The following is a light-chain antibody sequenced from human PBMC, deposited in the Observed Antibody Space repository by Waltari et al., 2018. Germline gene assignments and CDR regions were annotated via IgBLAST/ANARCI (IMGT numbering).Light chain of an antibody. Sequence: QSALTQPRSVSGSPGQYVPIAGTGTTSAVGGYNYVPWYQHHPGKAPKLMIYDVNKRPSGVPDRFSGSKSGNTASLTISGLQAEDEADFYCCSYAGSYILVFGGGTKLTVL. CDR1: TSAVGGYNY. J-gene: IGLJ2*01. V-gene: IGLV2-11*01. CDR2: DVN. CDR3: CSYAGSYILV.